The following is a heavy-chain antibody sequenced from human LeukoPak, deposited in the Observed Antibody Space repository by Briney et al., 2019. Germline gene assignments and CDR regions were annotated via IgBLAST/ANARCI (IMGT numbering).Heavy chain of an antibody. D-gene: IGHD3-10*01. CDR3: ARGNHRSWCGEGYFDY. J-gene: IGHJ4*02. CDR1: GGSISSYY. V-gene: IGHV4-34*01. CDR2: INHSGST. Sequence: SETLSLTCTVSGGSISSYYWSWIRQPPGKGLEWIGEINHSGSTNYNPSLKSRVTISVDTSKNQFSLKLSSVTAADTAVYYCARGNHRSWCGEGYFDYWGQGTLVTVSS.